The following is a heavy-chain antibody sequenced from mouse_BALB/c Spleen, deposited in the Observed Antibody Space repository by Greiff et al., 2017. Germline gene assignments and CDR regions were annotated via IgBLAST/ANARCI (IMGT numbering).Heavy chain of an antibody. CDR2: INPSNGRT. Sequence: HVQLQQSGAELVKPGASVKLSCKASGYTFTSYWMHWVKQRPGQGLEWIGEINPSNGRTNYNEKFKSKATLTVDKSSSTAYMQLSSLTSEDSAVYYCARRDYYGSKVDYWGQGTTLTVSS. CDR1: GYTFTSYW. CDR3: ARRDYYGSKVDY. J-gene: IGHJ2*01. D-gene: IGHD1-1*01. V-gene: IGHV1S81*02.